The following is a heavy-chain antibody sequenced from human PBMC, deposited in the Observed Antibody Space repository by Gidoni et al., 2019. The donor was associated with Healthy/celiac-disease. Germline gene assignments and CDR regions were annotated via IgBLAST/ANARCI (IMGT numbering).Heavy chain of an antibody. CDR2: ISGSGGST. J-gene: IGHJ4*02. V-gene: IGHV3-23*01. CDR1: GFTFSSYA. Sequence: EVQLLESGGGLVQPGGSLSLSCAASGFTFSSYAMSWVRQAPGKGLEWVSAISGSGGSTYYADSVKGRFTISRDNSKNTLYLQMNSLRAEDTAVYYCAKLGYSSGWYDYWGQGTLVTVSS. D-gene: IGHD6-19*01. CDR3: AKLGYSSGWYDY.